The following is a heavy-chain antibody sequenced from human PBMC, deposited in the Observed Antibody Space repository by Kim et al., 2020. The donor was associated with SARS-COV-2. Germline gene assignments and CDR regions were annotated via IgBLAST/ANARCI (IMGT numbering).Heavy chain of an antibody. CDR2: ISSSSSYI. J-gene: IGHJ3*02. V-gene: IGHV3-21*01. CDR3: ARDSPNCSSTSCYKRQWPLISGDAFDI. CDR1: GFTFSSYS. D-gene: IGHD2-2*02. Sequence: GGSLRLSCAASGFTFSSYSMNWVRQAPGKGLEWVSSISSSSSYIYYADSVKGRFTISRDNAKNSLYLQMNSLRAEDTAVYYCARDSPNCSSTSCYKRQWPLISGDAFDIWGQGTMVTVSS.